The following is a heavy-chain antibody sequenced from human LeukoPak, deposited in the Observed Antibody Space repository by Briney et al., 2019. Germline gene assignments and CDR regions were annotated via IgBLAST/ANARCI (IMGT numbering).Heavy chain of an antibody. CDR2: IYYSGST. CDR3: ARGLYSSSWYFDY. CDR1: GGSISSYY. D-gene: IGHD6-13*01. V-gene: IGHV4-59*01. Sequence: SETLSLTCTVSGGSISSYYWSWIRQPPGKGLEWIGYIYYSGSTNYNPSLKSRVTISVDTSKNQFSLKLSSVTAADTAVYYCARGLYSSSWYFDYWGQGTLVTVSS. J-gene: IGHJ4*02.